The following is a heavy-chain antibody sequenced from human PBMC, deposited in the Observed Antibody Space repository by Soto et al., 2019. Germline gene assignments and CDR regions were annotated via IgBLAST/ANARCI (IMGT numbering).Heavy chain of an antibody. D-gene: IGHD3-10*01. CDR1: GYSFSSYW. CDR2: IYPGDSDT. Sequence: PGESLKISCEGSGYSFSSYWIGWVRQMPGKGLEWMGIIYPGDSDTRYSPSFQGQVTISADKSISTAYLQWSSLKASDTAMYYCARLGLRFGKSDASYSYYYMDVWGKGTTVTVSS. J-gene: IGHJ6*03. CDR3: ARLGLRFGKSDASYSYYYMDV. V-gene: IGHV5-51*01.